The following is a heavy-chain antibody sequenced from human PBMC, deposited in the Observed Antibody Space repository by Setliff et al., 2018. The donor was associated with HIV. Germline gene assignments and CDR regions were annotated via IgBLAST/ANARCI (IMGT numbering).Heavy chain of an antibody. CDR2: ISYDGSNK. D-gene: IGHD7-27*01. CDR3: AKIPHTGDSAYDV. J-gene: IGHJ3*01. Sequence: RLSCAASGFTFSSYGMHWVRQAPGKGLEWVSLISYDGSNKYYADSVKGRFSISRDNPKNTVYLQMNSLRAEDTALYYCAKIPHTGDSAYDVWGQGTMVTVSS. CDR1: GFTFSSYG. V-gene: IGHV3-30*18.